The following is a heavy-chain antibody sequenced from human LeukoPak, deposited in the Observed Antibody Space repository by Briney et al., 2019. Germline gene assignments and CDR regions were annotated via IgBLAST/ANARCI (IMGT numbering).Heavy chain of an antibody. V-gene: IGHV1-69*04. CDR1: GGTFSSYA. D-gene: IGHD1-26*01. Sequence: SVKVSCKASGGTFSSYAISWVRQAPGQGLEWMGRIIPILGIANYAQKFQGRVTITADKSTSTAYMELSSLRSEDTAVYYCARDPPGGSYSNWLDPWGQGTLVTVSS. CDR2: IIPILGIA. J-gene: IGHJ5*02. CDR3: ARDPPGGSYSNWLDP.